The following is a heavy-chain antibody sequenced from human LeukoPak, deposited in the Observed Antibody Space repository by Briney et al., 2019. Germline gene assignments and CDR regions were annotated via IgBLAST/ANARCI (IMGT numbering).Heavy chain of an antibody. D-gene: IGHD7-27*01. CDR2: ISYDGSNK. CDR1: GFTFSSYG. J-gene: IGHJ4*02. V-gene: IGHV3-30*03. CDR3: ASPPGRPNGD. Sequence: GGSLRLSCAASGFTFSSYGMHWVRQAPGKGLEWVAVISYDGSNKYYADSVKGRFTISRDNSKNTLYLQMNSLRVEDTAMYYCASPPGRPNGDWGQGTLVTVSS.